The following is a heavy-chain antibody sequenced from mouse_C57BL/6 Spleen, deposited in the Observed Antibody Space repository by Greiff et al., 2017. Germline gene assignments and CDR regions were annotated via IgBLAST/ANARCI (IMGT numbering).Heavy chain of an antibody. J-gene: IGHJ4*01. Sequence: EVKLMESGGGLVQPGGSLSLSCAASGFTFTDYYMRWVRQPPGKALEWLGFIRNKANGYTPEYSASVKGRFTISSDNSQSILYLQMHALRAEDSATFYCARYYYVSSYGAMDYWGQGTSVTVSS. V-gene: IGHV7-3*01. CDR1: GFTFTDYY. CDR3: ARYYYVSSYGAMDY. CDR2: IRNKANGYTP. D-gene: IGHD1-1*01.